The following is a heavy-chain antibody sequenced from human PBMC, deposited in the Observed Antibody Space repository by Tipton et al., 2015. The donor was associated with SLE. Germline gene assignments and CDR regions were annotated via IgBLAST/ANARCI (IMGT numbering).Heavy chain of an antibody. CDR2: MNPNSGNT. Sequence: QLVQSGAEVKKPGASVKVSCKASGYTFTSYDINWVRQATGQGLEWMGWMNPNSGNTGYAQKFQGRVTMTRNTSISTAYMELSSLRSEDTAVYYCAIRFGEPNGDAFDIWGQGTMVTVSS. D-gene: IGHD3-10*01. CDR3: AIRFGEPNGDAFDI. J-gene: IGHJ3*02. V-gene: IGHV1-8*02. CDR1: GYTFTSYD.